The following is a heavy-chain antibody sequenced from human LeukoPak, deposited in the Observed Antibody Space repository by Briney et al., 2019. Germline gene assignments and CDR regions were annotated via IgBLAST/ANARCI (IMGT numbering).Heavy chain of an antibody. J-gene: IGHJ4*02. Sequence: PGGSLRLSCAGSGVTFSASDIHWLRQASGKGLEWIGRITDNAGYYPPVYGASVQGRFTISRDDSKHTAHLQMNSLKTEDTALYYCGSCDSSGHYCPTYWGQGNLVTVSS. V-gene: IGHV3-73*01. CDR2: ITDNAGYYPP. CDR1: GVTFSASD. D-gene: IGHD3-22*01. CDR3: GSCDSSGHYCPTY.